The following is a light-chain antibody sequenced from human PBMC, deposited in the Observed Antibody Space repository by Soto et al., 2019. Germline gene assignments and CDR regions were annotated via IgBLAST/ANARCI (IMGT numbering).Light chain of an antibody. J-gene: IGKJ1*01. CDR1: QSVSSTY. CDR3: QQYGSSHQT. CDR2: GAS. Sequence: EIGLTQSPGTLSLSPGERATLSCRASQSVSSTYLAWYQQKPGQAPRLLIYGASSRATGIPDRVSGSGSGTDFSLTISRLEPEDFAVYDCQQYGSSHQTFGQGTKVESK. V-gene: IGKV3-20*01.